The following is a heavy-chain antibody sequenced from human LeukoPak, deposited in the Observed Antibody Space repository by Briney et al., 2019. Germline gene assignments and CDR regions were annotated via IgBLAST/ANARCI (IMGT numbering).Heavy chain of an antibody. J-gene: IGHJ2*01. D-gene: IGHD4-23*01. CDR2: IYYSGTT. CDR3: ARAKDGGNFRGWYIDL. V-gene: IGHV4-31*03. CDR1: GGSISTGGYY. Sequence: SETLSLTCTASGGSISTGGYYWSWIRQHPGKGLEWIGYIYYSGTTYYNPSLESRVTISVDTSKNQFSLKVNSVTAADTAVYYCARAKDGGNFRGWYIDLWGRGTLVPVSS.